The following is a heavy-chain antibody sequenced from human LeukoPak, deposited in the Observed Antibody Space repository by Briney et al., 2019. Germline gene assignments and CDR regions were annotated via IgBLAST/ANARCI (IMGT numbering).Heavy chain of an antibody. CDR1: GFTFSSYG. CDR2: IWYDGSNK. CDR3: ARGFLVDTAMATTELFDY. V-gene: IGHV3-33*01. Sequence: GGSLRLSCAASGFTFSSYGMHWVRQAPGKGLEWVAVIWYDGSNKYYADSVKGRFTISRDNFKNTLYLQMNSLRAEDTAVYYCARGFLVDTAMATTELFDYWGQGTLVTVSS. J-gene: IGHJ4*02. D-gene: IGHD5-18*01.